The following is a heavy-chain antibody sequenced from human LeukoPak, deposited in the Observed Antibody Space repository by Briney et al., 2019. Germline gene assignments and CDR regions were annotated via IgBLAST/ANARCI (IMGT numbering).Heavy chain of an antibody. D-gene: IGHD4-23*01. J-gene: IGHJ4*02. V-gene: IGHV3-30*04. CDR3: ARGAHKRDDYGGFFDY. Sequence: GGSLRLSCAASGFIFSNYAIHWVRQAPGKGLEWLAVISYDGTYKYYADSVKGRFTISRDNSENTLYPQMNSLRPEDTAVYYCARGAHKRDDYGGFFDYWGQGTLVTVSS. CDR2: ISYDGTYK. CDR1: GFIFSNYA.